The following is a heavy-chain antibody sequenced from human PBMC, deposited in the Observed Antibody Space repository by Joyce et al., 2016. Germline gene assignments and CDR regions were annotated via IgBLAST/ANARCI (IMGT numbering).Heavy chain of an antibody. J-gene: IGHJ6*02. CDR1: GYTFTSCD. V-gene: IGHV1-8*01. Sequence: QVQLVRSGAEVKKPGASVKVSCKASGYTFTSCDINWVRQAPGQGLEWMGWVNPNSGNTGYAQNFQDRVTMTRNTSISTAYMELSSLRSEDTAVYYCARLADMDVWGQGTTVTVSS. CDR2: VNPNSGNT. CDR3: ARLADMDV.